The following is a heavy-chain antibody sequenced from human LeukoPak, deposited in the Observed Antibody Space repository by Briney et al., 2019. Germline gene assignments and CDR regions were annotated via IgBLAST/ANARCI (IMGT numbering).Heavy chain of an antibody. V-gene: IGHV3-74*01. CDR2: INSDGTST. J-gene: IGHJ3*02. Sequence: GGSLRLSCAASGFTFSSYWMHWVRQAPGKGLVWVSRINSDGTSTSYADSVKGRFTISRDNAKNTLYLQMNSLRAEDTAVYYCAGDPYCTNGVCSPNRDAFDIWGQGTMVTVSS. CDR1: GFTFSSYW. CDR3: AGDPYCTNGVCSPNRDAFDI. D-gene: IGHD2-8*01.